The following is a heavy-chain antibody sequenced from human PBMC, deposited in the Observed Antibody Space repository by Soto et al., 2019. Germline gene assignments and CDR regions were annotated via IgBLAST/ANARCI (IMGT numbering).Heavy chain of an antibody. CDR3: ARGRAGYNPYYFDY. Sequence: SETLCLTCTVSGGSISSYYWSWIRQPPRKGLEWIGYIYYSGSTNYNPSLKSRVTISEDTSKNQFSLKLSSVTAVDTAVYYCARGRAGYNPYYFDYWGQGTLVTVSS. CDR1: GGSISSYY. D-gene: IGHD5-12*01. CDR2: IYYSGST. J-gene: IGHJ4*02. V-gene: IGHV4-59*01.